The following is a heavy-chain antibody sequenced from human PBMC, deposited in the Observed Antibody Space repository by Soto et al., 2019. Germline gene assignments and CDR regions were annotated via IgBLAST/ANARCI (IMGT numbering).Heavy chain of an antibody. CDR2: ISYDGNNK. D-gene: IGHD4-17*01. CDR3: AKDHRETKVTTHSY. J-gene: IGHJ4*02. Sequence: QVQLVESGGGVVQPGRSLRLSCAASGFTFSSYGMHWVRQAPGKGLEWVAVISYDGNNKYYADPVKGRFTISRYNLQKTLYLQMDSLRAEDTAMYYCAKDHRETKVTTHSYWGQGTLVTVSS. V-gene: IGHV3-30*18. CDR1: GFTFSSYG.